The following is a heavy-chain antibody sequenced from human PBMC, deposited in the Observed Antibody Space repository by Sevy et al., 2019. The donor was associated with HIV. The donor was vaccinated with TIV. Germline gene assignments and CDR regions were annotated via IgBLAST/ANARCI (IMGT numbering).Heavy chain of an antibody. Sequence: LLQASETLSLTCTVSGGSMSSYYWSWIRQPPGKGLEWIGYIYYIGSTNYNPSLKSRVTISVDTSKNQFSLKLSSVTAADTAVYYCARVRQQLVGSLDYWGQGTLVTVSS. V-gene: IGHV4-59*01. D-gene: IGHD6-13*01. CDR3: ARVRQQLVGSLDY. J-gene: IGHJ4*02. CDR2: IYYIGST. CDR1: GGSMSSYY.